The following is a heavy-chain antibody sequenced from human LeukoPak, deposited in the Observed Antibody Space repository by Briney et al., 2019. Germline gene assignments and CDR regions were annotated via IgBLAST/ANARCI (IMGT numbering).Heavy chain of an antibody. V-gene: IGHV1-2*06. CDR3: ATLMGATRLDY. CDR2: INPNSGGT. CDR1: GYTFTGYY. J-gene: IGHJ4*02. Sequence: ASVKVSCKASGYTFTGYYMHWVRQAPGQGLEWMGRINPNSGGTNYAQKFQGRVTMTRDTSISTAYMELSSLRSEDTAVYYCATLMGATRLDYWGQGTLVTVSS. D-gene: IGHD1-26*01.